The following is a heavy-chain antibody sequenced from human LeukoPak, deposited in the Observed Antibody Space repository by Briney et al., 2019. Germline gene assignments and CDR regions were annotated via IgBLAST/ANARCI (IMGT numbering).Heavy chain of an antibody. J-gene: IGHJ4*02. V-gene: IGHV4-4*07. CDR1: GGSISSYY. CDR3: ARDGFRYYYDSSGYYSPTYYSDY. Sequence: SETLSLTCTVSGGSISSYYWSWIRQPAGKGLEWIGRIYTSGSTNYNPSLKSRVTMSVDTSKNQFSLKLSSVTAADTAVYYCARDGFRYYYDSSGYYSPTYYSDYWGQGTLVTVSS. D-gene: IGHD3-22*01. CDR2: IYTSGST.